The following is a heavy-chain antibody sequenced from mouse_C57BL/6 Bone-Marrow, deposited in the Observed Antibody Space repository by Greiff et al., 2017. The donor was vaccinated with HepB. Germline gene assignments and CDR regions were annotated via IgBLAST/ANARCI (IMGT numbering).Heavy chain of an antibody. J-gene: IGHJ4*01. Sequence: VQLQQSGAELVRPGASVKLSCTASGFNIKDDYMHWVKQRPEQGLEWIGWIDPENGDTEYASKFQGKATITADTSSNTAYLQLSSLASEDTAVYYCTPSTLYAMDYWGQGTSVTVSS. D-gene: IGHD2-1*01. CDR2: IDPENGDT. CDR1: GFNIKDDY. V-gene: IGHV14-4*01. CDR3: TPSTLYAMDY.